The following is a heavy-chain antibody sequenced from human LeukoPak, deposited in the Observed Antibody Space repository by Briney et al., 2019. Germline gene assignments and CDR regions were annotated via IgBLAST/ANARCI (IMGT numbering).Heavy chain of an antibody. V-gene: IGHV1-2*02. CDR2: INPNSGGT. CDR1: GYTFTSHY. Sequence: ASVKVSCKASGYTFTSHYIHWVRQAPGQGLEWMGWINPNSGGTNYAQRFQGRVTMTRDTSISTAYMELSGLRSDDTAVYYCARDASPFDYWGQGTLVTVSS. J-gene: IGHJ4*02. CDR3: ARDASPFDY.